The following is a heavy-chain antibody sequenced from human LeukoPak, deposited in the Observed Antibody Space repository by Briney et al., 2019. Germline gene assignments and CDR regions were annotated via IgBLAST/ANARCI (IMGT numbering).Heavy chain of an antibody. V-gene: IGHV4-34*01. D-gene: IGHD6-6*01. CDR2: INHSGST. CDR1: GFTFSSYA. CDR3: ARKYSWRARAVDY. Sequence: GSLRLSCAASGFTFSSYAMTWVRQAPGKGLEWIGEINHSGSTNYNPSLKSRVTISVDTSKNQFSLKLSSVTAADTAVYYCARKYSWRARAVDYWGQGTLVTVSS. J-gene: IGHJ4*02.